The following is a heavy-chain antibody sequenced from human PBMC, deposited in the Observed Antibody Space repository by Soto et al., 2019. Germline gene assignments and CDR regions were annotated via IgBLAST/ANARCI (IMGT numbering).Heavy chain of an antibody. V-gene: IGHV3-21*01. Sequence: EVQLVESGGGLVKPGGSLRLSCAASGFTFSSYSMNWVRQAPGKGLEWVSSISSSSSYIYYADSVKGRFTISRDNAKNSLYLQMNSLRAEDTAVYYCARDLWWGVGATNYYYGMDVWGQGTTVTVSS. CDR2: ISSSSSYI. CDR3: ARDLWWGVGATNYYYGMDV. J-gene: IGHJ6*02. D-gene: IGHD1-26*01. CDR1: GFTFSSYS.